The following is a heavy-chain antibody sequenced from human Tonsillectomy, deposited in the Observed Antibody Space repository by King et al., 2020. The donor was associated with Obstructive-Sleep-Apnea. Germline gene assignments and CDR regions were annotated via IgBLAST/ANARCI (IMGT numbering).Heavy chain of an antibody. Sequence: MQLQESGPGLVKPSETLSLTCTVSGYSISSGYYWGWIRQPPGKGLEWIGSIYHSGSTYYNPSLKSRVTISVDTSKNQFSLKLSSVTAADTAVYYCARLLGIQLWFSADYWGQGTLVTVSS. J-gene: IGHJ4*02. CDR1: GYSISSGYY. CDR2: IYHSGST. CDR3: ARLLGIQLWFSADY. V-gene: IGHV4-38-2*02. D-gene: IGHD5-18*01.